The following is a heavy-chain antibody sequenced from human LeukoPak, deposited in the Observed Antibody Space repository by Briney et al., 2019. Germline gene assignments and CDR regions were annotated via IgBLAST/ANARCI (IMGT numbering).Heavy chain of an antibody. CDR2: IYYSGST. J-gene: IGHJ5*02. Sequence: PSETLSFTCTVSGGSISSGGYYWGWIRQHPGKGLEWIGHIYYSGSTYYNPSLKSRVTISVDTSKNQFSLKLSSVTAADTAVYYCARRPMVGARPGWFDPWGQGTLVTVSS. V-gene: IGHV4-31*03. CDR1: GGSISSGGYY. CDR3: ARRPMVGARPGWFDP. D-gene: IGHD6-6*01.